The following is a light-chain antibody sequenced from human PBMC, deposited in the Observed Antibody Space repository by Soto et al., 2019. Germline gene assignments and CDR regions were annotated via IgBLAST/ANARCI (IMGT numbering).Light chain of an antibody. J-gene: IGKJ2*01. CDR3: QQRSNLPPYMFT. CDR1: QSVSSY. V-gene: IGKV3-11*01. Sequence: EIVLTQSPDPLSLSPGERSTLSCRASQSVSSYLAWYQQKPGQAPRLLIYDASNRATGSPTRFSGSGSGTDFTLTIISLEPEDFAVYFCQQRSNLPPYMFTFGQGTKLEIK. CDR2: DAS.